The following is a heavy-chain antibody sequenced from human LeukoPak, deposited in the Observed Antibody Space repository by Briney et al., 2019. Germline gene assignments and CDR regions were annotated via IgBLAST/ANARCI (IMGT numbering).Heavy chain of an antibody. J-gene: IGHJ4*02. V-gene: IGHV1-69*04. D-gene: IGHD5-24*01. CDR1: GGTFSSYA. CDR3: ARGGLLQDYFDY. Sequence: ASVKASCKASGGTFSSYAISWVRQAPGQGLEWMGRIIPILGIANYAQKFQGRVTITADKSTSTAYMELSSLRSEDTAVYYCARGGLLQDYFDYWGQGTLVTVSS. CDR2: IIPILGIA.